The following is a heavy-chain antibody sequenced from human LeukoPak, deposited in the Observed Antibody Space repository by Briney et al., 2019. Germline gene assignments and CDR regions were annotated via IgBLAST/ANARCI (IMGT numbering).Heavy chain of an antibody. Sequence: SETLSLTCTVSGGSISSYYWRWIRQPAGKGLEWIGRIYTSGSTNYDPSLKSRFTMSVDTSKNQFSLKLSSVTAADTAVYYCARDRGTIAAACPWGQGTLVTVSS. CDR1: GGSISSYY. CDR3: ARDRGTIAAACP. D-gene: IGHD6-13*01. CDR2: IYTSGST. J-gene: IGHJ5*02. V-gene: IGHV4-4*07.